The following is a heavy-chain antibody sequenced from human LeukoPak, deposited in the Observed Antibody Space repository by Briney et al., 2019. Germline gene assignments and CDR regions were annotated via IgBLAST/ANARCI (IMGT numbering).Heavy chain of an antibody. D-gene: IGHD3-10*01. CDR3: ASIQAPFVYGSGNWFDP. J-gene: IGHJ5*02. CDR2: IYTSGST. Sequence: SETLSLTCTDSGGSISSYYWSWIRQPAGKGLEWIGRIYTSGSTNYNPSLKSRVTMSVDTSKNQFSLKLSSVTAADTAVYYCASIQAPFVYGSGNWFDPWGQGTLVTVSS. V-gene: IGHV4-4*07. CDR1: GGSISSYY.